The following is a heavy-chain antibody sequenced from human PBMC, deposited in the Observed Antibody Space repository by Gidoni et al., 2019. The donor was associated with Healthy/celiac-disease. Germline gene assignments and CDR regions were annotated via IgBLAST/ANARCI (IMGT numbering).Heavy chain of an antibody. CDR3: ARGHLQLEGFNY. Sequence: QVQLQESGPGLVTPSETLSLSCIVSGGSMRGYYWNGIRQAPGKGLEWIGYIYYSGNTKYNPSLKSRVSISIDTSTSQFSLRLSYVTATDTAIYYCARGHLQLEGFNYWGQGTLVTVSS. J-gene: IGHJ4*02. CDR2: IYYSGNT. V-gene: IGHV4-59*01. CDR1: GGSMRGYY. D-gene: IGHD1-1*01.